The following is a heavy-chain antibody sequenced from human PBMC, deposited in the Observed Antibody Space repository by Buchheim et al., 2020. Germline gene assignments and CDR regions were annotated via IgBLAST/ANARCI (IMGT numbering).Heavy chain of an antibody. CDR3: ARFWGYCSGGICFGIDY. Sequence: QVQLQESGPGLVKPSQTLSLTCTVSGGSISSGGYYWRWIRQHPGKGLEWIGYIYYSGSTYYNPSLKRRVTISVDTPKNQFSLRLSSVTAADTAVYYCARFWGYCSGGICFGIDYWGQGTL. CDR1: GGSISSGGYY. D-gene: IGHD2-8*02. V-gene: IGHV4-31*03. J-gene: IGHJ4*02. CDR2: IYYSGST.